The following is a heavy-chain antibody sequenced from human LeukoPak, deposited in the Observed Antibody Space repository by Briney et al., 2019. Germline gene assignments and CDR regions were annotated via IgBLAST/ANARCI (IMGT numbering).Heavy chain of an antibody. Sequence: GRSLRLSCAASGFTFSSYGMHWVRQAPGKGLEWVAVISYDGSNKYYADSVKGRFTISRDNAKNSLYLQMNSLRAEDTAVYYCARTYYDVLTGYTWGDMDVWGKGTTVTISS. CDR3: ARTYYDVLTGYTWGDMDV. V-gene: IGHV3-30*03. CDR1: GFTFSSYG. CDR2: ISYDGSNK. D-gene: IGHD3-9*01. J-gene: IGHJ6*04.